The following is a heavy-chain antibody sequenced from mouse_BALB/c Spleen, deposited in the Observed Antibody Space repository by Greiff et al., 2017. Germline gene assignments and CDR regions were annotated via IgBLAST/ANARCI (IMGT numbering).Heavy chain of an antibody. J-gene: IGHJ4*01. D-gene: IGHD2-14*01. V-gene: IGHV2-6-7*01. CDR1: GFSLTGYG. Sequence: QVQLQQSGPGLVAPSQSLSITCTVSGFSLTGYGVNWVRQPPGKGLEWLGMIWGDGSTDYNSALKSRLSISKDNSKSQVVLKMNSLQTDDTARYYCARDRRYDGMDYWGQGTSVTVSS. CDR2: IWGDGST. CDR3: ARDRRYDGMDY.